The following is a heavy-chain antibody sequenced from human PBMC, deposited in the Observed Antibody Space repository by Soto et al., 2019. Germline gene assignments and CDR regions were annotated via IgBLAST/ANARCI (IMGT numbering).Heavy chain of an antibody. CDR3: ARGARRDNWNYATVYYYGLDV. CDR2: INHSGST. CDR1: GGSFSGYY. J-gene: IGHJ6*02. Sequence: SETRSLTCAVYGGSFSGYYWSWIRQPPGKGLEWIGEINHSGSTNYNPSLKSRVTISVDTSKNQFSLKLSSVTAADTAVYYCARGARRDNWNYATVYYYGLDVSGQGTTVPVSS. D-gene: IGHD1-7*01. V-gene: IGHV4-34*01.